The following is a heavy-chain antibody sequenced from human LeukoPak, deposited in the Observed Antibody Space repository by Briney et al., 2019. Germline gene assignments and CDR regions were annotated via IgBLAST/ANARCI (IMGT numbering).Heavy chain of an antibody. D-gene: IGHD6-13*01. CDR3: AKDTGYSSSWLGY. CDR2: ISYDGSDK. V-gene: IGHV3-30*18. Sequence: PGGSLRLSCAASGFNFNNYWMSWLRQAPGRGLEWVAVISYDGSDKHYADSVKGRFTVSRDNSKNTLYLQMNSLRAEDTAVYYCAKDTGYSSSWLGYWGQGTLVTVSS. CDR1: GFNFNNYW. J-gene: IGHJ4*02.